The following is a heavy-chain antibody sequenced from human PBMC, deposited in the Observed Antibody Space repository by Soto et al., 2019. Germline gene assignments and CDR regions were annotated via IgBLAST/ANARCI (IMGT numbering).Heavy chain of an antibody. CDR3: ARVNHCSGGSCYANWFDP. CDR2: IYPGDSDT. Sequence: GESLKISCKGSGYSFTSYWIGWVRQMPGKGLEWMGIIYPGDSDTRYSPSFQGQVTISADKSISTAYLQWSSLKASDTAMYYCARVNHCSGGSCYANWFDPWGQGTLVTV. CDR1: GYSFTSYW. J-gene: IGHJ5*02. V-gene: IGHV5-51*01. D-gene: IGHD2-15*01.